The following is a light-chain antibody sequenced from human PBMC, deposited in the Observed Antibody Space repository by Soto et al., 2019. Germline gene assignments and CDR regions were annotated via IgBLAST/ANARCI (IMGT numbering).Light chain of an antibody. CDR3: QQCDNWPLIT. V-gene: IGKV3-15*01. J-gene: IGKJ5*01. CDR2: GAS. CDR1: QSVSSS. Sequence: EIVMTHSPATLSVSPGERATLSCSTSQSVSSSLAWYQQKPGQAPRLLIYGASIRATGVPARFSGSGSGTAFTLTITSLQSEDFALYYCQQCDNWPLITFGQGTRLEIK.